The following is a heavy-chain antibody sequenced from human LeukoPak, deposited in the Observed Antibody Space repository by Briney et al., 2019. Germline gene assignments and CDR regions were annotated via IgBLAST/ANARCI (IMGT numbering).Heavy chain of an antibody. V-gene: IGHV1-69*04. CDR1: GGTFSSYA. J-gene: IGHJ6*02. Sequence: SVKVSCKASGGTFSSYAISWVRQAPGQGLEWMGRIIPILGIANYAQKFQGRVTITADKSTSTAYMELSSLRSEDTAVYYCAGVAGEPFYGMDVWGQGTTVTVSS. D-gene: IGHD3-10*01. CDR3: AGVAGEPFYGMDV. CDR2: IIPILGIA.